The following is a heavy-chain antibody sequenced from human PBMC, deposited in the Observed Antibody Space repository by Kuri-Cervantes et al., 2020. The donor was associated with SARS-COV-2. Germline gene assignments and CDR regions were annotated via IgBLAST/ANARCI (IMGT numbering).Heavy chain of an antibody. CDR2: IYHSGST. J-gene: IGHJ4*02. V-gene: IGHV4-59*08. D-gene: IGHD2-2*01. CDR1: GGSISSYY. CDR3: ARQGGIVVVPAAL. Sequence: GSLRLSCTVSGGSISSYYWSWIRQPAGKGLEWIGSIYHSGSTYYNPSLKSRVTISVDTSKNQFSLKLSSVTAADTAVYYCARQGGIVVVPAALWGQGTLVTVSS.